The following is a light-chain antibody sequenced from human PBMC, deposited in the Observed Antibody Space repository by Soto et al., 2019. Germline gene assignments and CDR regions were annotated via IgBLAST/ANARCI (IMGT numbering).Light chain of an antibody. CDR1: SSNIGAGYD. J-gene: IGLJ3*02. Sequence: QSVLTQPHSVSGAQGQRVTISCTGSSSNIGAGYDVHWYQQLPGTAPKLLIYGNSNRPSGVPDRFSGSKSGTSASLAITGLQAEDEADYYCQSYDSSLSALFGGGTKLTVL. CDR3: QSYDSSLSAL. CDR2: GNS. V-gene: IGLV1-40*01.